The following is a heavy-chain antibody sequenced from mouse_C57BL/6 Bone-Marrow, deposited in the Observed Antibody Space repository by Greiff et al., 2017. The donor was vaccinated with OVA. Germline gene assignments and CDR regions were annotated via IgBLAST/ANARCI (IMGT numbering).Heavy chain of an antibody. CDR2: IDPSDSET. V-gene: IGHV1-52*01. D-gene: IGHD1-1*01. CDR3: ARFTTVVSPYWYFDV. CDR1: GYTFTSYW. Sequence: QVQLKQPGAELVRPGSSVKLSCKASGYTFTSYWMHWVKQRPIQGLEWIGNIDPSDSETHYNQKFKDKATLTVDKSSSTAYMQLSSLTSEDSAVYYCARFTTVVSPYWYFDVWGTGTTGTVSS. J-gene: IGHJ1*03.